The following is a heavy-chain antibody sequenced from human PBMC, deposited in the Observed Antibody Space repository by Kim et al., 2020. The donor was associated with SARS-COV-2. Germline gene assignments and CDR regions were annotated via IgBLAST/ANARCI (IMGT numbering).Heavy chain of an antibody. CDR3: VAEILVEVPTYHYYHAMDV. Sequence: SVKVSCKASGGTFISYAFSWVRQAPGQGLEWMGGIIPMLGRANYAQKFQGRVTFTADAPTSTVYMDMSSLKSKDMAVYYCVAEILVEVPTYHYYHAMDV. D-gene: IGHD2-21*01. V-gene: IGHV1-69*13. CDR1: GGTFISYA. CDR2: IIPMLGRA. J-gene: IGHJ6*01.